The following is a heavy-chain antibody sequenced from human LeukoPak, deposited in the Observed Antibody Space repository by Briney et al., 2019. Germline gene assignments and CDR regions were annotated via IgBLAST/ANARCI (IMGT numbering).Heavy chain of an antibody. J-gene: IGHJ4*02. CDR2: FYYSGST. V-gene: IGHV4-39*01. CDR1: GGSISSSNYY. Sequence: SETLSLTCTVSGGSISSSNYYWGWIRQPPGKGLEWIGSFYYSGSTYYNPSLKSRVTISVDTSKNQFSLKLSSVTAADTAVYYCARRTGGYSYNYWGQGTLVTVSS. CDR3: ARRTGGYSYNY. D-gene: IGHD5-18*01.